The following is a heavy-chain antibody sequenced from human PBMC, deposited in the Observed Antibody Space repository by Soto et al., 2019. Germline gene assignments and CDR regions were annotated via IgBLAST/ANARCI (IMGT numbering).Heavy chain of an antibody. CDR3: AREGRYSYGPAYYYGMDV. J-gene: IGHJ6*02. Sequence: SETLSLTCTVSGGSISSYYWSWIRQPPGKGLEWIGYIYYSGSTNYNPSLKSRVTISVDTSKNQFSLKLSSVTAADTAVYYCAREGRYSYGPAYYYGMDVWGQGTTVTVSS. CDR1: GGSISSYY. CDR2: IYYSGST. V-gene: IGHV4-59*01. D-gene: IGHD5-18*01.